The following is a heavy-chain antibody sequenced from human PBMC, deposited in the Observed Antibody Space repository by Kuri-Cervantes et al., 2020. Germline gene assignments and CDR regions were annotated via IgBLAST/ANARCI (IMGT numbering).Heavy chain of an antibody. CDR2: IIPLYNAP. CDR1: GVTFSNSV. Sequence: SVKVSCTASGVTFSNSVISWVRQAPGQGLEWVGGIIPLYNAPTYAQKFQGRVTITEDTSADTGYMELSSLRSEDTAVYYCATSEGSGTYLVSPNYHYYLDVWGKGTTVTVSS. D-gene: IGHD3-10*01. J-gene: IGHJ6*03. CDR3: ATSEGSGTYLVSPNYHYYLDV. V-gene: IGHV1-69*06.